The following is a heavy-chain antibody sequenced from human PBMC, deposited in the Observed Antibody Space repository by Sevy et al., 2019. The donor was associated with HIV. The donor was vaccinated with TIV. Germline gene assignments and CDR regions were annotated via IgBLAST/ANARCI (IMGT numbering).Heavy chain of an antibody. Sequence: GGSLRLSCAASGFTFRSFSMHWVRQAPGKWLEWVTTVSYDGSNTYYADSVKGRFAVFRDNSRNLLNLQMNNLRPEDTAVYYCALESLSSDVAEYFQNWGLGTPVTASS. CDR2: VSYDGSNT. CDR3: ALESLSSDVAEYFQN. J-gene: IGHJ1*01. D-gene: IGHD1-1*01. CDR1: GFTFRSFS. V-gene: IGHV3-30*09.